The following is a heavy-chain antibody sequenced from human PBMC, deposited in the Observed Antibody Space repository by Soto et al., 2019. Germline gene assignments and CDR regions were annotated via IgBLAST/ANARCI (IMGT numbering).Heavy chain of an antibody. V-gene: IGHV4-4*02. CDR1: SGSVNSSNW. Sequence: PSGCLALSCAVCSGSVNSSNWWIWLSQPPGKGLEWIGEIYHSGSTNYNPSLKSRVTISVDKSKNQFSLKLSSVTAADTAVYYYARAAATLSWFDPRGQGTPVTVSS. J-gene: IGHJ5*02. CDR2: IYHSGST. D-gene: IGHD2-15*01. CDR3: ARAAATLSWFDP.